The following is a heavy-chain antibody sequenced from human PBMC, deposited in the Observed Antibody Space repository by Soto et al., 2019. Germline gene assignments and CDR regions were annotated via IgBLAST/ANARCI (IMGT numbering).Heavy chain of an antibody. D-gene: IGHD6-13*01. CDR1: GGSISSYY. V-gene: IGHV4-59*12. CDR2: IYYSGST. CDR3: AREYSSSWYGWFDP. J-gene: IGHJ5*02. Sequence: SETLSLTCTVSGGSISSYYWSWIRQPPGKGLEWIGYIYYSGSTYYNPSLKSRVTISVDTSKNQFSLKLSSVTAADTAVYYCAREYSSSWYGWFDPWGQGTLVTVSS.